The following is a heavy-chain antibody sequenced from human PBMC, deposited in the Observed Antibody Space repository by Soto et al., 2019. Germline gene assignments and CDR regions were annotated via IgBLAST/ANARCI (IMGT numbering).Heavy chain of an antibody. CDR3: AREGGATPETSSSWRKSFDI. CDR2: INHSGST. D-gene: IGHD1-26*01. J-gene: IGHJ3*02. CDR1: GGSFSGYY. V-gene: IGHV4-34*01. Sequence: SETLSLTCAVYGGSFSGYYWSWIRQPPGKWLEWIGEINHSGSTNYNPSLKSRVTISVDTSKNQFSLKLSSVTAADTAVYYCAREGGATPETSSSWRKSFDIWGQGXMVTVSS.